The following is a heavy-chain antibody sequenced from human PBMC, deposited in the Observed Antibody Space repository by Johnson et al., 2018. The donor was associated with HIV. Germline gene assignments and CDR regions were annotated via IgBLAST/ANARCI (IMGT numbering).Heavy chain of an antibody. Sequence: QVQLVESGGGVVQPGRSLRLSCVVSGFTFSNYGMHWVRQAPGKGLEWVAVISYDGSYKYYTDSVRGRFTISRDNSKNTLYLQMSSLRIEDTADYYCVRDQGSGWPTNAFDIWGRGTRVTVSS. V-gene: IGHV3-30*03. J-gene: IGHJ3*02. CDR2: ISYDGSYK. CDR3: VRDQGSGWPTNAFDI. CDR1: GFTFSNYG. D-gene: IGHD6-19*01.